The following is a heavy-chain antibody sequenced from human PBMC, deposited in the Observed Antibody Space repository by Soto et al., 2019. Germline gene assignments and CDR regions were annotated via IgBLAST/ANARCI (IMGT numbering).Heavy chain of an antibody. Sequence: SETLSLTCAVSGGSISSSNWWSWVRQPPGKGLKWIGEIYHSGSTNYNPSLKSRVTISVDKSKNQFSLKLSSVTAADTSVYYCARAHITMVRGVISVWFDPWGQGTLVTVSS. CDR1: GGSISSSNW. J-gene: IGHJ5*02. D-gene: IGHD3-10*01. CDR3: ARAHITMVRGVISVWFDP. V-gene: IGHV4-4*02. CDR2: IYHSGST.